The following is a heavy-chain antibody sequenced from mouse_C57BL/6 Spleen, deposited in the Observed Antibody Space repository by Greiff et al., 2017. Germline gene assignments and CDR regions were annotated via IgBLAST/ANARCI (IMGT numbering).Heavy chain of an antibody. Sequence: DVKLQESGGGLVQTGGSMKLSCAASGFTFSDAWMDWVRQSPEKGLEWVAEIRNKANNHATYYAESVKGRFTISRDDSNSSVYLQMNSLRAEDTGIYYCTRKLRIYFDDWGQGTTLTVSS. CDR2: IRNKANNHAT. D-gene: IGHD1-1*01. CDR3: TRKLRIYFDD. V-gene: IGHV6-6*01. CDR1: GFTFSDAW. J-gene: IGHJ2*01.